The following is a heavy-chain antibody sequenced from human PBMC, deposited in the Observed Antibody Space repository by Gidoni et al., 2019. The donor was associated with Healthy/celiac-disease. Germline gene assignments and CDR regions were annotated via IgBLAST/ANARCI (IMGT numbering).Heavy chain of an antibody. D-gene: IGHD5-18*01. CDR1: GGSISSYY. V-gene: IGHV4-59*08. CDR2: IYYSGST. J-gene: IGHJ4*02. Sequence: QVQLPESGPGLVQPSETLSPTRTGAGGSISSYYWSWIRQPPGKGLEWIGYIYYSGSTNYNPSLKSRVTISVDTSKNQFSLKLSSVTAADTAVYYCARSPRIQLWLFDYWGQGTLVTVSS. CDR3: ARSPRIQLWLFDY.